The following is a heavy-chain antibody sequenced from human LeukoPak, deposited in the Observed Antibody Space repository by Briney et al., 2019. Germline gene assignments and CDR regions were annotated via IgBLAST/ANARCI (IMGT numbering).Heavy chain of an antibody. CDR1: GFTFSPLG. D-gene: IGHD3-10*01. CDR2: ISRACSTT. V-gene: IGHV3-48*02. CDR3: ARGRGLTLSYHYFDY. J-gene: IGHJ4*02. Sequence: GGSLRLSCAASGFTFSPLGMNWVGQAPWWWLDWFSYISRACSTTYYADSVKGRFTISRDNAKNSLYLPVNSLRDEDTAVYYCARGRGLTLSYHYFDYWGQGTLVTVCS.